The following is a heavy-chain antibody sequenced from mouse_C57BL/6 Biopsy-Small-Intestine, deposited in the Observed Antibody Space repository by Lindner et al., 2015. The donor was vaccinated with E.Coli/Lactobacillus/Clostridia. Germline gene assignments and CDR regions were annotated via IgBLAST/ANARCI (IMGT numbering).Heavy chain of an antibody. J-gene: IGHJ1*03. Sequence: VQLQESGAELVRPGTSVKVSCKASGYAFSNHLIEWVKQRSGQGLEWIGWFYPGSGSIKYNEKFKDKATLTADKSSSTVYMELSRLTSEDSAVYFCARHEGRYYSNYGYFDVWGTGTTVTVSS. CDR1: GYAFSNHL. CDR2: FYPGSGSI. D-gene: IGHD2-5*01. V-gene: IGHV1-62-2*01. CDR3: ARHEGRYYSNYGYFDV.